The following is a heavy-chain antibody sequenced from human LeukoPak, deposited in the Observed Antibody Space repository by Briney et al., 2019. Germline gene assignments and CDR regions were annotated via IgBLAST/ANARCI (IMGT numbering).Heavy chain of an antibody. J-gene: IGHJ4*02. CDR1: GFSLSTSGVG. V-gene: IGHV2-5*02. Sequence: SGPTLVKPTQTLTLTCTFSGFSLSTSGVGVGWIRQPPGKALERLALIYWDDDKRYSPSLKSRLTITKDTSKNQVVLTMTNMDPVDTATYYCAHSLLTTVTTFPFDYWGQGTLVTVSS. CDR3: AHSLLTTVTTFPFDY. D-gene: IGHD4-17*01. CDR2: IYWDDDK.